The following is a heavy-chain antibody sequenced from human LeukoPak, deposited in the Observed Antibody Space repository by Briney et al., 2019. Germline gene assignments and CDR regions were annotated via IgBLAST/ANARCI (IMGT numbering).Heavy chain of an antibody. D-gene: IGHD3-3*01. CDR1: GYSISSGYY. J-gene: IGHJ6*03. Sequence: SETLSLTCAVSGYSISSGYYWGWIRQPPGKGLEWIGSIYHSGSTYYNPSLKSRVTISVDTSKNQFSLKLSSVTAADTAVYYCARQYYDFWSGYHYCYYMDVWGKGTTVTVSS. CDR3: ARQYYDFWSGYHYCYYMDV. CDR2: IYHSGST. V-gene: IGHV4-38-2*01.